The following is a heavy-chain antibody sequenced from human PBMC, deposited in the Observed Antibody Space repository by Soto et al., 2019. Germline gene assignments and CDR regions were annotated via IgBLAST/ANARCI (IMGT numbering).Heavy chain of an antibody. Sequence: SETLSLTCAVSGYSISSGYYWGWIRQPPGKGLEWIGSIYYSDNTNYNPSLKSRVTISVDASKNQVSLRLTSVTAADTAVYYCARVGGVAARTFDYWGQGTVVTVSS. CDR2: IYYSDNT. D-gene: IGHD3-16*01. CDR1: GYSISSGYY. J-gene: IGHJ4*02. V-gene: IGHV4-38-2*01. CDR3: ARVGGVAARTFDY.